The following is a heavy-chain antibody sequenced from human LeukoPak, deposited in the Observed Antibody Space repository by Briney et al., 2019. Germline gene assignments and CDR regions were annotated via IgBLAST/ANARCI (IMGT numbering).Heavy chain of an antibody. Sequence: SXXXSXTXXVSGGSISSYXWSWIRQPXGXXLEWVGYIYYSGSTDYNPSLKSRVTISVDTSKNQFSLKLSSVTAADTAVYYCARVGVAAACDYWGQGTLVTVSS. CDR3: ARVGVAAACDY. V-gene: IGHV4-59*01. CDR1: GGSISSYX. J-gene: IGHJ4*02. D-gene: IGHD6-13*01. CDR2: IYYSGST.